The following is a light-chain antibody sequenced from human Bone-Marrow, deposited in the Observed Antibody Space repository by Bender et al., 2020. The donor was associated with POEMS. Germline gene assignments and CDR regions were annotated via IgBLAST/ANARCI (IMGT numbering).Light chain of an antibody. CDR3: QAWDSSTVV. CDR1: NLESKY. CDR2: LDT. V-gene: IGLV3-1*01. Sequence: SSELTQPPSLSVSPGQSVDIHCSGENLESKYVCWYQQKPGQSPVLVPYLDTKRPPGTHKRCAGSTSGNAATLTIIGTQAMDEADYYCQAWDSSTVVFGGGTKLTVL. J-gene: IGLJ2*01.